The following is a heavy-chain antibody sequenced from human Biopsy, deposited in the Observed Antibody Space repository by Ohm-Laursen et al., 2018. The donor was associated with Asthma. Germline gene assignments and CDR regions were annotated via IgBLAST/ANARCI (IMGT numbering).Heavy chain of an antibody. D-gene: IGHD1-26*01. Sequence: SLRLSCAASGFSFSNYGMHWVRQAPGKGLDWVAVISFDGTNRNYTDSVKGRFTISRDNSRNTLHLEMNSLRAEDTAVYFCAKEVFPGWELRRGPDSWGQGTLVSVSS. J-gene: IGHJ4*02. CDR3: AKEVFPGWELRRGPDS. CDR1: GFSFSNYG. V-gene: IGHV3-30*18. CDR2: ISFDGTNR.